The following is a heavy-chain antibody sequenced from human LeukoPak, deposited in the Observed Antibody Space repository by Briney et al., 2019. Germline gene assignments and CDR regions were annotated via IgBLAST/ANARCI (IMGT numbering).Heavy chain of an antibody. CDR2: ITGNDAVT. V-gene: IGHV3-23*01. J-gene: IGHJ4*02. CDR3: VQWEDDDVLTGYYVPDY. D-gene: IGHD3-9*01. CDR1: RFAFSNYA. Sequence: GGSLRLSCAASRFAFSNYAMSSVRQAPGKGLEWVSAITGNDAVTYYADSVKDRFTICRENSKNTLYLQLNSLRVEDTAVYYCVQWEDDDVLTGYYVPDYWGQGSLVTVS.